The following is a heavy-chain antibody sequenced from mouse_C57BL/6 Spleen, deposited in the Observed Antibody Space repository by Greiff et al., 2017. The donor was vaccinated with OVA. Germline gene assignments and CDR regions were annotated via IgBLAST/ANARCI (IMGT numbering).Heavy chain of an antibody. D-gene: IGHD2-4*01. J-gene: IGHJ3*01. CDR3: ARPLICYDYDECDY. CDR2: IDPSDSYT. V-gene: IGHV1-50*01. CDR1: GYTFTSYW. Sequence: QVQLQQPGAELVKPGASVKLSCKASGYTFTSYWMQWVNQRPGQGLEWIGEIDPSDSYTNYNQKFQGKATFSVDTSSSTAYMQLSSLTSEDSAVYYCARPLICYDYDECDYWGQGTLVTVSA.